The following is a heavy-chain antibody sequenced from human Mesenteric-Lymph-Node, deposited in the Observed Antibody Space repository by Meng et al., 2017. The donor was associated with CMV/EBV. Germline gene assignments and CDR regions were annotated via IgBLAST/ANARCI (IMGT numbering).Heavy chain of an antibody. CDR3: AREFHGGNFEGP. V-gene: IGHV1-69*13. CDR2: IIPLFGTP. J-gene: IGHJ5*02. CDR1: GGTLSSYV. Sequence: SVKVSCKASGGTLSSYVIIWVRQAPGQGLEWVGGIIPLFGTPNYAQKFRGRLTINSDDSKTTVDMELSSLRSEDTAVYYCAREFHGGNFEGPWGQGTLVTVSS. D-gene: IGHD4-23*01.